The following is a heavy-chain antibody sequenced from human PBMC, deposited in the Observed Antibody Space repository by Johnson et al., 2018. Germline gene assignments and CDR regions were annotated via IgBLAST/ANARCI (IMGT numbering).Heavy chain of an antibody. CDR1: EFSISGYS. CDR3: ARDSRGNNYSAFDY. D-gene: IGHD3-10*01. CDR2: ISSTGTI. V-gene: IGHV3-48*01. J-gene: IGHJ4*02. Sequence: VQLVESGGGLIQXGGSXRLXCAASEFSISGYSMNWVRQAPGKGLEWVSSISSTGTIYSADSAKGRFTISRDTAKNSLFLQMNSLRAEDTAVYYCARDSRGNNYSAFDYWGQGTLVTVSS.